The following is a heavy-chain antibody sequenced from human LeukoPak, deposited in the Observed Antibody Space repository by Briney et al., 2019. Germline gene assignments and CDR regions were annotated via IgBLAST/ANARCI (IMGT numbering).Heavy chain of an antibody. CDR1: GIIFSSYA. J-gene: IGHJ4*02. CDR3: AKAPPYKKYFDY. V-gene: IGHV3-23*01. CDR2: ISNSGDAT. D-gene: IGHD1-1*01. Sequence: GGSLRLSCAASGIIFSSYAMSWVRQAPGKGLEWVSTISNSGDATYYADSVKGRFTISRDNSKNTLYLQMNSLRAEDTAVYYCAKAPPYKKYFDYWGQGTLVTVSS.